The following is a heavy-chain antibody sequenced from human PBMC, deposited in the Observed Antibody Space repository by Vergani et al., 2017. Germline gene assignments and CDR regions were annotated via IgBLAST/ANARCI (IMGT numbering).Heavy chain of an antibody. V-gene: IGHV4-39*01. Sequence: QLQLQESGPGLVKPSETLSLTCTVSGGSISSSSYYWGWIRQPPGKGLEWIGSIYYSGSTYYNPSLKSRVTISVDTSKNQFSLKLSSVTAADTAVYYCARFNPHCWSATGAQRDAFDIWGQGTMVTVSS. CDR1: GGSISSSSYY. CDR2: IYYSGST. D-gene: IGHD3-3*02. CDR3: ARFNPHCWSATGAQRDAFDI. J-gene: IGHJ3*02.